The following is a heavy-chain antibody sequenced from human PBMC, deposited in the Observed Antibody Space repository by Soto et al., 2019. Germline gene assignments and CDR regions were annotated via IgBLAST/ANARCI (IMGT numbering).Heavy chain of an antibody. J-gene: IGHJ6*02. Sequence: QVQLVQTGAEVKKPGASVKVSCKASGYTFTSYHISWVRQAPGQGLEWMGWISAYNGNTNYAQKPHRRVTMPTDPATSTAYMELRRLGSDGTAVYYCARDPPPLDVWGQGTTVTVSS. V-gene: IGHV1-18*01. CDR1: GYTFTSYH. CDR3: ARDPPPLDV. CDR2: ISAYNGNT.